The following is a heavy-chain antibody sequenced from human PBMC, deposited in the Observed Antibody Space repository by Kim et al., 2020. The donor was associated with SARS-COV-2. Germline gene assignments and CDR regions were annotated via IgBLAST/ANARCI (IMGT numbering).Heavy chain of an antibody. CDR3: ARVFDYYDSSGSTSFDY. V-gene: IGHV3-7*03. J-gene: IGHJ4*02. CDR2: IKQDGSEK. D-gene: IGHD3-22*01. Sequence: GGSLRLSCAASGFTFSSYWMSWVRQAPGKGLEWVANIKQDGSEKYYVDSVKGRFTISRDNAKNSLYLQMNSLRAEDTAVYYCARVFDYYDSSGSTSFDYWGQGTLVTVSS. CDR1: GFTFSSYW.